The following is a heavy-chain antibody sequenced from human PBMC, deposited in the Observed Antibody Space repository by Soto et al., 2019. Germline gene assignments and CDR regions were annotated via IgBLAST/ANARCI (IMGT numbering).Heavy chain of an antibody. Sequence: PGGSLRLSCSASGFTFSSYAMNWVRQAPGKGLEYVSAISSNGGSTYYADSVTGRFTISRENSKNTLYLQMSSLRAEDTAVYYCVKDYIAVAGYDAFDIWGQGTMVTVSS. D-gene: IGHD6-19*01. V-gene: IGHV3-64D*06. J-gene: IGHJ3*02. CDR2: ISSNGGST. CDR1: GFTFSSYA. CDR3: VKDYIAVAGYDAFDI.